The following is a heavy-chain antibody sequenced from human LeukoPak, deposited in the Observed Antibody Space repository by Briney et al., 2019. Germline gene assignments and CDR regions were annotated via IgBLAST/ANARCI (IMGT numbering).Heavy chain of an antibody. J-gene: IGHJ6*02. D-gene: IGHD2-15*01. CDR3: ARERWHCRVNCYSVYYYALDV. V-gene: IGHV1-3*01. Sequence: ASVKVSCKGSGHTFTNYAVHWVRQAPGQRLEWLGWINPGNGDTKYSQNFQGRVTVTSDTSAATAYVELNSLTSEDTAVYYCARERWHCRVNCYSVYYYALDVWGQGTTVTVSS. CDR1: GHTFTNYA. CDR2: INPGNGDT.